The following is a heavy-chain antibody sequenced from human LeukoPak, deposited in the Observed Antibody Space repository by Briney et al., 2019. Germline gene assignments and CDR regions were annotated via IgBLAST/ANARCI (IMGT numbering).Heavy chain of an antibody. J-gene: IGHJ6*03. CDR2: MNPNSGNT. D-gene: IGHD1-14*01. Sequence: GASVKVSCKASGYTFTSYDISWVRQATGQGLEWMGWMNPNSGNTGYAQKFQGRVTMARNTSISTAYMELSSLRSEDTAVYYCARDPTVRPDRGPLYYYYYMDVWGKGTTVTVSS. CDR1: GYTFTSYD. V-gene: IGHV1-8*01. CDR3: ARDPTVRPDRGPLYYYYYMDV.